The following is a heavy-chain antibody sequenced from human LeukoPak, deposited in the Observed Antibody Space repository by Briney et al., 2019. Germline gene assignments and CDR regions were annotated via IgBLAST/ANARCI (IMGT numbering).Heavy chain of an antibody. V-gene: IGHV4-34*01. D-gene: IGHD2/OR15-2a*01. CDR2: INHSGST. J-gene: IGHJ4*02. CDR3: AGSVSMRVITDN. Sequence: SETLSFTCAVYGGSFSGYYWSWIRQTPGKGLEWIGEINHSGSTNYNPSLKSRVTISVDTSKNQFSLKLSSVTAADTAVYYCAGSVSMRVITDNWGQGTLVTVSS. CDR1: GGSFSGYY.